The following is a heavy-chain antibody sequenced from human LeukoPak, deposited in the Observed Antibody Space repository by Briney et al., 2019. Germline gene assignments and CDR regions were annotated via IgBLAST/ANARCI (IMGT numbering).Heavy chain of an antibody. CDR2: IGGSGDTT. Sequence: PGGSLRLSCAASGFTFSSYAMSWVRQAPGKGLEWVSIIGGSGDTTYYADSVKGRFTISRDNSKNTLYLQMNSLRAEDTAVYYCAKDFRGYCTSSTCYGGDYWGQGTLVTVSS. CDR3: AKDFRGYCTSSTCYGGDY. V-gene: IGHV3-23*01. D-gene: IGHD2-2*01. J-gene: IGHJ4*02. CDR1: GFTFSSYA.